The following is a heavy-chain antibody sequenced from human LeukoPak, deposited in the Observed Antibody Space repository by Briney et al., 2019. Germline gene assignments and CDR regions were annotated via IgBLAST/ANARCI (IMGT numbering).Heavy chain of an antibody. V-gene: IGHV3-48*04. J-gene: IGHJ4*02. CDR1: GFTFSSYS. Sequence: RSGGSLRLSCAASGFTFSSYSMNWVRQAPGKGLEWVSYISSSGSTIYYADSVKGRFTISRDNAKNSLYLQMNSLRAEDTAVYYCARDGYCSGGSCVRGDPYFDYWGQGTLVTVSS. CDR2: ISSSGSTI. CDR3: ARDGYCSGGSCVRGDPYFDY. D-gene: IGHD2-15*01.